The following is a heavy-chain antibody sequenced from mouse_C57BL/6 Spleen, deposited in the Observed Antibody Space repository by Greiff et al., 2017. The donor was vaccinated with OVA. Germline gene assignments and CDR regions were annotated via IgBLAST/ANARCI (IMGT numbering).Heavy chain of an antibody. J-gene: IGHJ2*01. Sequence: QVQLQQSGPELVKPGASVKISCKASGYAFSSSWMNWVKQRPGKGLEWIGRIYPGDGDTNYNGKFKGKATLTADKSSSTAYMQLSSLTSEDSAVYFCARYGNYYLDYWGQGTTLTVSS. D-gene: IGHD2-1*01. CDR2: IYPGDGDT. CDR3: ARYGNYYLDY. CDR1: GYAFSSSW. V-gene: IGHV1-82*01.